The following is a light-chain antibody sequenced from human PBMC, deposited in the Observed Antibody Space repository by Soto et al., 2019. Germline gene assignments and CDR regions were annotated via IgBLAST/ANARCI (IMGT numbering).Light chain of an antibody. Sequence: EIVMTQSPATLSVSPGERATLSCRASQSVSSNLAWYQLKFGQAPRLLIYDASNRATGIPARFSGSGSGTDFTLTISSLEPEDFAVYYCQQRSNWLYTFGQGTKVDIK. CDR2: DAS. V-gene: IGKV3-11*01. CDR1: QSVSSN. J-gene: IGKJ2*01. CDR3: QQRSNWLYT.